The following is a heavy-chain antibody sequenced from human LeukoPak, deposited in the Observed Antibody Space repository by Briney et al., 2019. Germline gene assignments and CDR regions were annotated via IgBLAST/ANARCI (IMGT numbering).Heavy chain of an antibody. Sequence: SETLSLTRAVYGGSFSGYYWSWIRQPPGKGLEWIGEINHSGSTNYNPSLKSRVTISVDTSKNQFSLKLSSVTAADTAVYYCARTKGSGSYPDYWGQGTLVTVSS. CDR1: GGSFSGYY. D-gene: IGHD3-22*01. CDR2: INHSGST. J-gene: IGHJ4*02. CDR3: ARTKGSGSYPDY. V-gene: IGHV4-34*01.